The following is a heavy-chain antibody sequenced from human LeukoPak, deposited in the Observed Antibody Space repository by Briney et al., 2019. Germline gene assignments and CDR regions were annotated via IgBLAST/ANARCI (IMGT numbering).Heavy chain of an antibody. CDR3: ARERQNKDFWSGGDY. J-gene: IGHJ4*02. CDR1: GFTFSDYY. V-gene: IGHV3-11*04. CDR2: ISSSGSTI. D-gene: IGHD3-3*01. Sequence: GGSLRLSCAASGFTFSDYYMSWIRQAPGKGLEWVSYISSSGSTIYYADSVKGRFTISRDNAKNSLYLQMNTLRPEDTALYYCARERQNKDFWSGGDYWGQGTLVTVSS.